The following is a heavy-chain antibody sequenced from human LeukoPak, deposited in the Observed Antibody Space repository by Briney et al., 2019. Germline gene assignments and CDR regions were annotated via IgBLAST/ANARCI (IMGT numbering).Heavy chain of an antibody. V-gene: IGHV1-2*06. Sequence: GASVKVSCKASGYTFTGYYMHWVRQAPGRGLEWMGRINPNSGGTNYAQRFQGRVTMTRDTSISTAYMELSRLRSDDTAVYYCAKAFYGDYGIVDYWGQGTLVTVSS. J-gene: IGHJ4*02. CDR1: GYTFTGYY. D-gene: IGHD4-17*01. CDR2: INPNSGGT. CDR3: AKAFYGDYGIVDY.